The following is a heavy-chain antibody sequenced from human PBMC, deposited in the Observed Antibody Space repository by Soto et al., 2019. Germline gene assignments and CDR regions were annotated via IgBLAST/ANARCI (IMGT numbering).Heavy chain of an antibody. CDR3: AREIETAGGNNYFDP. CDR1: GGTVASSHW. V-gene: IGHV4-4*02. CDR2: VYHTGDT. Sequence: SETLSLTCGVSGGTVASSHWWSWVRQPPGGGLEWIGNVYHTGDTNFNPSLQSRVTISVDKSNNQFSLRLNSLTAADTAVYFCAREIETAGGNNYFDPWGPGTLVTVSS. J-gene: IGHJ5*02. D-gene: IGHD2-21*02.